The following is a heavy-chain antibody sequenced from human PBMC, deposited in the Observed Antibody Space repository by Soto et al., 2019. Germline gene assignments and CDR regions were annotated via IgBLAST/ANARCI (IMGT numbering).Heavy chain of an antibody. Sequence: SETLSLTCTVSGGSISSYYWSWIRQPPGKGLEWIGYIYYSGSTNYNPSLKSRVTISVDTSKNQFSLKLSSVTAADTAVYYCATSLLYDFWSGYYTNNTPHCYYMDVWGKGTTVTVSS. J-gene: IGHJ6*03. CDR1: GGSISSYY. D-gene: IGHD3-3*01. CDR2: IYYSGST. V-gene: IGHV4-59*08. CDR3: ATSLLYDFWSGYYTNNTPHCYYMDV.